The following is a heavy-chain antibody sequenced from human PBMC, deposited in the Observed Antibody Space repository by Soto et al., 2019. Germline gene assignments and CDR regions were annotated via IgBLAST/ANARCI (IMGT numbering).Heavy chain of an antibody. Sequence: QVQLVQSGAEVKKPGASVKVSCKASGYTFTSYYMHWVRQAPGQGLEWMGIINPSGGSTSYAEKFQGRVPMTRDTSTSTVYTELSSLRTEDTAVYYCATSTQIAAPFDYGGQGILVTVSS. CDR2: INPSGGST. D-gene: IGHD6-13*01. J-gene: IGHJ4*02. CDR3: ATSTQIAAPFDY. CDR1: GYTFTSYY. V-gene: IGHV1-46*01.